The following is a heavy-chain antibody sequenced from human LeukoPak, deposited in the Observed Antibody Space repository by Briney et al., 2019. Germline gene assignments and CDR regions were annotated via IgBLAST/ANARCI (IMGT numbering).Heavy chain of an antibody. CDR2: IYSGGST. J-gene: IGHJ3*02. V-gene: IGHV3-66*01. D-gene: IGHD3-10*01. CDR1: GFTVSSNY. Sequence: PGGSLRLSCAASGFTVSSNYMSWVRQAAGKGLEWVSVIYSGGSTYYADSVKGRFTISRDNSKNTLYLQMNSLRAEDTAVYYCATYSLGGAFDIWGQGTMVTVSS. CDR3: ATYSLGGAFDI.